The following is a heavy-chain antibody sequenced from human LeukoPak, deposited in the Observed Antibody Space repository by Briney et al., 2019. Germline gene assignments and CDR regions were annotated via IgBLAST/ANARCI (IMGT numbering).Heavy chain of an antibody. J-gene: IGHJ1*01. CDR1: GYTLTELS. D-gene: IGHD1-26*01. V-gene: IGHV1-24*01. CDR2: FDPEDGET. Sequence: ASVKVSCKVSGYTLTELSMHWVRQAPGKGLEWMGGFDPEDGETIYAQKFQGRVTMTEDTSTDTAYMELSSLRSEDTAVYYCATDLKWELLRVEYFQHWGQGTLVTVSS. CDR3: ATDLKWELLRVEYFQH.